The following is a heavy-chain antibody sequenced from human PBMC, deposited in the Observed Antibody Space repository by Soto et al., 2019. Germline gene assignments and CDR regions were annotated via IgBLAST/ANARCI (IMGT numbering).Heavy chain of an antibody. J-gene: IGHJ4*02. CDR2: INHSGST. CDR1: GGSFSGYY. D-gene: IGHD2-2*01. V-gene: IGHV4-34*01. CDR3: ARGHGRSTYIFDY. Sequence: TSETLSLTCAVYGGSFSGYYWSWIRQPPGKGLEWIGEINHSGSTNYNPSLKSRVTISVDTSKNQFSLKLSSVTAADTAVYYCARGHGRSTYIFDYWGQGTLVTVSS.